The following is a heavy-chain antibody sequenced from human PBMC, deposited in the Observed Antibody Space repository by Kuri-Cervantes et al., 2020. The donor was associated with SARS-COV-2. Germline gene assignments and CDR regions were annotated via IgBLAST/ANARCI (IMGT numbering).Heavy chain of an antibody. V-gene: IGHV4-30-4*07. Sequence: LRLSCAVSGGSISSGGYSWSWIRQPPGKGLEWIGYIYYSGSTYYNPSLKSRVTISVDTSKNRFSLKLSSVTAADTAVYYCAREVVYYYYYMDVWGKGTTVTVSS. CDR2: IYYSGST. D-gene: IGHD2-2*01. CDR1: GGSISSGGYS. CDR3: AREVVYYYYYMDV. J-gene: IGHJ6*03.